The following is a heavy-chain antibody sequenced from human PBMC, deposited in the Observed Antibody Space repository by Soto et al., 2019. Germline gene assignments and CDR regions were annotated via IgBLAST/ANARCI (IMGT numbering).Heavy chain of an antibody. J-gene: IGHJ4*02. CDR1: GFSLSGYG. D-gene: IGHD6-13*01. V-gene: IGHV3-33*01. Sequence: PGGSLRLSCELSGFSLSGYGMHWVRQAPGKGLEWVAVIWYHGTTKNYADSVKGRFTISRDISKNTVYLQMDSLKVEDTAVYYCARVPSSSYHYFDPWGQGVMVTVSS. CDR3: ARVPSSSYHYFDP. CDR2: IWYHGTTK.